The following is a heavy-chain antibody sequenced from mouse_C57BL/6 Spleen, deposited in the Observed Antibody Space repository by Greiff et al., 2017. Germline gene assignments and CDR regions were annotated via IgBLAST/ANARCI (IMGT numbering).Heavy chain of an antibody. J-gene: IGHJ3*01. CDR2: IHPSDSDT. Sequence: QVQLKQPGAELVKPGASVKVSCKASGYTFTSYWMHWVKQRPGQGLEWIGRIHPSDSDTNYNQKFKGKATLTVDKSSSTAYMQLSSLTSEDSAVYYCAQTAQAPAWFAYWGQGTLVTVSA. V-gene: IGHV1-74*01. CDR1: GYTFTSYW. D-gene: IGHD3-2*02. CDR3: AQTAQAPAWFAY.